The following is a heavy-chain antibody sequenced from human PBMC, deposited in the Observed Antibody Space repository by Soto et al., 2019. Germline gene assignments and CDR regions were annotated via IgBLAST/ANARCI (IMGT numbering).Heavy chain of an antibody. Sequence: ASVKVSCKASGYTFTGYYMHWVRQAPGQGLEWMGWINPNSGGTNYAQKFQGRVTMTRDTSISTAYMELSRLRSDDTAVYYCARDPFIIYSSSWYGFDYWGQGTLVTVSS. J-gene: IGHJ4*02. D-gene: IGHD6-13*01. CDR2: INPNSGGT. V-gene: IGHV1-2*02. CDR1: GYTFTGYY. CDR3: ARDPFIIYSSSWYGFDY.